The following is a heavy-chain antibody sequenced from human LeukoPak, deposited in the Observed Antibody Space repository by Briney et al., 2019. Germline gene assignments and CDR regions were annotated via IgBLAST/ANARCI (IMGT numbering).Heavy chain of an antibody. V-gene: IGHV4-30-2*01. CDR2: INHSGST. J-gene: IGHJ5*02. CDR1: GGSISSGGYY. D-gene: IGHD3-22*01. CDR3: ARLKYYYDSSGYQNWFDP. Sequence: SQTLSLTCTVSGGSISSGGYYWSWIRQPPGKGLEWIGEINHSGSTNYNPSLKSRVTISVDTSKNQFSLKLSSVTAADTAVYYCARLKYYYDSSGYQNWFDPWGQGTLVTVSS.